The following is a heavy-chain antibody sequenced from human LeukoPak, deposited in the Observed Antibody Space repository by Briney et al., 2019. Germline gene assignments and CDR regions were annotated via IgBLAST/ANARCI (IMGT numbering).Heavy chain of an antibody. Sequence: VASVKVSCKASGYTFTSYGISWVRQAPGQGLEWMGWISAYNGNTNYAQKLQGRVTMTTDTSTSTAYMELRSLRAEDTAVYYCAKGAYSSGWYEGYFDYWGQGTLVTVSS. CDR3: AKGAYSSGWYEGYFDY. J-gene: IGHJ4*02. CDR1: GYTFTSYG. CDR2: ISAYNGNT. D-gene: IGHD6-19*01. V-gene: IGHV1-18*01.